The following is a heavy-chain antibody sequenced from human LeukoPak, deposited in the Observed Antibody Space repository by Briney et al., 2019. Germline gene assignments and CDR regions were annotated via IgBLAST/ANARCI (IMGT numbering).Heavy chain of an antibody. Sequence: SETLSLTCAVYGGSFSGYYWSWIRQPPEKGLEWIGEINHSGSTNYNPSLKSRVTISVDTSKNQFSLKLSSVTAADTAVYYCARDIAVAGSDYWGQGTLVTVSS. CDR1: GGSFSGYY. D-gene: IGHD6-19*01. V-gene: IGHV4-34*01. J-gene: IGHJ4*02. CDR2: INHSGST. CDR3: ARDIAVAGSDY.